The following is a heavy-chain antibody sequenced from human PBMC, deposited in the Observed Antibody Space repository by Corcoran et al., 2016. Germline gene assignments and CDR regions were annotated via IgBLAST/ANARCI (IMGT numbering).Heavy chain of an antibody. CDR3: AKDRLAFCGGDCYALDS. J-gene: IGHJ4*02. V-gene: IGHV3-48*02. CDR2: ISSSSSPI. Sequence: EVQLVESGGGLVQPGGSLRLSCAASGFMFSSYSMNWVRQAPGKGLEWVSYISSSSSPIYYADSVKGRFTISRDNAKRSVYLQMNSLRDEYTAVYYWAKDRLAFCGGDCYALDSWGQGTLVTVSS. CDR1: GFMFSSYS. D-gene: IGHD2-21*02.